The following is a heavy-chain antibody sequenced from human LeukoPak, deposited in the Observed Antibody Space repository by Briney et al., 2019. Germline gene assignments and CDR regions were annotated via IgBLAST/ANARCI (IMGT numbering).Heavy chain of an antibody. CDR2: ISGYNGNT. D-gene: IGHD3-10*01. Sequence: ASVKVSCKASGYPSTNYGTSWVRQAPGQGLEWMGWISGYNGNTNSAQKVQGRVTMTTDTSTSTAYTELRSLRSDDTAVYYCVRDRGEWIDQYYGMDVWGQGTTVTVSS. CDR1: GYPSTNYG. CDR3: VRDRGEWIDQYYGMDV. V-gene: IGHV1-18*01. J-gene: IGHJ6*02.